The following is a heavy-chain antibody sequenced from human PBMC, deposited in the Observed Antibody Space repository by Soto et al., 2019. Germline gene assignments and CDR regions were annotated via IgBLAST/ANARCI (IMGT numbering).Heavy chain of an antibody. CDR2: ISGTRST. D-gene: IGHD6-13*01. V-gene: IGHV3-23*01. Sequence: PVVSLRLSCAASGFTFSSYDMSWVRQAPGKGLEWVSGISGTRSTYYADSVKGRFTISRDNSKNTLYLQMDRLRAEDTAVYYCAILVWYSSTWSRIWGQGTLVTVS. CDR3: AILVWYSSTWSRI. J-gene: IGHJ1*01. CDR1: GFTFSSYD.